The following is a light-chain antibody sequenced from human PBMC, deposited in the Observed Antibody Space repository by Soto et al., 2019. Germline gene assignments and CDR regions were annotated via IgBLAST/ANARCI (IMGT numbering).Light chain of an antibody. J-gene: IGLJ3*02. V-gene: IGLV2-14*03. CDR2: EVG. Sequence: QSALTQPASVSGSPGQSITISCSGTSSDVGGYKYVSWYQQHPGKAPKLMIYEVGNRPSGVSQRFSGSESGNTASLTIFGLQAEDEADYYCSSYTSSSTLVFGGGTKVTVL. CDR3: SSYTSSSTLV. CDR1: SSDVGGYKY.